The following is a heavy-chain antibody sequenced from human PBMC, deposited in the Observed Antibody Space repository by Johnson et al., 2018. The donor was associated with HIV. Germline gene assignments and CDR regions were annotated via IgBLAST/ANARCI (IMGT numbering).Heavy chain of an antibody. Sequence: QVQLVESGGGVVQPGRSLRLSCAASGFTFSSYAMHWVRQAPGKGLEWVAVISYDGSNKNYADSVKGRFTISRDNSKNTLYLQMNSRRAEDTAVYYCAKVYSSSVPAPGIWGQGTMVTVSS. D-gene: IGHD6-6*01. J-gene: IGHJ3*02. CDR1: GFTFSSYA. CDR3: AKVYSSSVPAPGI. V-gene: IGHV3-30-3*01. CDR2: ISYDGSNK.